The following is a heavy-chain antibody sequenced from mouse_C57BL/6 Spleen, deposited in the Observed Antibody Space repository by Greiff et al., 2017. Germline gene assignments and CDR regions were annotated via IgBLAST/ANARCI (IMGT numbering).Heavy chain of an antibody. Sequence: QVQLQQSDAELVKPGASVKISCKVSGYTFTAHTIHWMKQRPEQGLEWIGYIYPRDGSTKYNEKFKGKAALTADTSSSTAYMQLNSLTSEDSAVYFCARKDYDVGYAMDYWGQGTSVTVSS. J-gene: IGHJ4*01. D-gene: IGHD2-4*01. CDR1: GYTFTAHT. CDR2: IYPRDGST. V-gene: IGHV1-78*01. CDR3: ARKDYDVGYAMDY.